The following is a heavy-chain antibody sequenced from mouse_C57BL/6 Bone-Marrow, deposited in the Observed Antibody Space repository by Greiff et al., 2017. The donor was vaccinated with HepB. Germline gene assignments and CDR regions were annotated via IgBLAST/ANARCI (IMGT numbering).Heavy chain of an antibody. CDR1: GFTFSDYG. Sequence: EVQRVESGGGLVQPGGSLKLSCAASGFTFSDYGMAWVRQAPRKGPEWVAFISNLAYSIYYADTVTGRFTISRENAKNTLYLEMSSLRSEDTAMYYCARRTGTRGYFDVWGTGTTVTVSS. V-gene: IGHV5-15*01. D-gene: IGHD4-1*01. CDR2: ISNLAYSI. J-gene: IGHJ1*03. CDR3: ARRTGTRGYFDV.